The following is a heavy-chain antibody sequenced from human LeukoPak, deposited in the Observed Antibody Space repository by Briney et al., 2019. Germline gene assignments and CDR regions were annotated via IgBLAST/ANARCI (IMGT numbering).Heavy chain of an antibody. CDR3: ARSNPNRNALDL. V-gene: IGHV3-23*01. Sequence: PGGSLRLSCEASGFAFNIYTMNWVRQAPGKGLEWVSIINYNGGYTYYADSVKGRFTISRDNSKNTVYLQMNSLRGEDTAVYYCARSNPNRNALDLWGQGTMVTISS. D-gene: IGHD1-14*01. J-gene: IGHJ3*01. CDR1: GFAFNIYT. CDR2: INYNGGYT.